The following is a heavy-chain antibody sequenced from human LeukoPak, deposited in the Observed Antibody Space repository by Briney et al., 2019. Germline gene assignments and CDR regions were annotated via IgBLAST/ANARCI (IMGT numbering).Heavy chain of an antibody. Sequence: PSETLSLTCAVSGASITSSHWWSWARQPPGKGLEWIGEIHDSGTTNYKPSLKSRVTMSLDKSNNRISLKLTSVTAADTAVYYCATSFYGDYATHYFDFWGQGTLVTVSS. V-gene: IGHV4-4*02. J-gene: IGHJ4*02. CDR3: ATSFYGDYATHYFDF. CDR1: GASITSSHW. CDR2: IHDSGTT. D-gene: IGHD4-17*01.